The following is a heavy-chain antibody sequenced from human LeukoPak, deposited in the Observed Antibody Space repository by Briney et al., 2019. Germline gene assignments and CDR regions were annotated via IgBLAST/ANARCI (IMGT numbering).Heavy chain of an antibody. V-gene: IGHV3-23*01. CDR1: GFSFSSFA. Sequence: GGSLRLSCAASGFSFSSFAMTWVRQAPGKGLEWVSSTTGGHYATYNTDSVKGRFTISRDNAKNTLYLQMNSLRADDTAIYYCTKDPNGDYIGAFDPWGQGTLVTVSS. CDR2: TTGGHYAT. D-gene: IGHD4-17*01. J-gene: IGHJ5*02. CDR3: TKDPNGDYIGAFDP.